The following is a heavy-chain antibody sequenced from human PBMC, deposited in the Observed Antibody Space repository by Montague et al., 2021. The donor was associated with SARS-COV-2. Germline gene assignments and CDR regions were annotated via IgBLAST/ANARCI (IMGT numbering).Heavy chain of an antibody. J-gene: IGHJ4*02. Sequence: SRRLSWSASGFTFSSYAMHWVRRAPGKGLEWVAVISYDGSNKYYVDSVKGRFTISRDNSKNTLYLQMNSLRAEDTAVYYCAREGLGNYYDSSGYYPFDYWGQGTLVTVSS. V-gene: IGHV3-30*04. CDR3: AREGLGNYYDSSGYYPFDY. CDR1: GFTFSSYA. D-gene: IGHD3-22*01. CDR2: ISYDGSNK.